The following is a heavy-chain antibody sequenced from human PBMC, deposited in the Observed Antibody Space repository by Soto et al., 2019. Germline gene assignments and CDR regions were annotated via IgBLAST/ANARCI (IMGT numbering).Heavy chain of an antibody. Sequence: SVKVSCKASGGTFSSYAISWVRQAPGQGLEWMGGIIPIFGTANYAQKLQGRVTMTTDTSTSTAYMELRSLRSDDTAVYYCARHDSSGYYYYFDYWGQGTLVTVSS. CDR1: GGTFSSYA. J-gene: IGHJ4*02. D-gene: IGHD3-22*01. CDR3: ARHDSSGYYYYFDY. CDR2: IIPIFGTA. V-gene: IGHV1-69*05.